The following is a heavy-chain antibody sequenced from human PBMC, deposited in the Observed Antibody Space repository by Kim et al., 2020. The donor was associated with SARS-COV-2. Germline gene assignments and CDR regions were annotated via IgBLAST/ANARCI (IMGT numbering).Heavy chain of an antibody. CDR1: GFTFSSYA. D-gene: IGHD3-3*01. J-gene: IGHJ5*02. Sequence: GGSLRLSCAASGFTFSSYAMHWVRQAPGKGLEWVAVIWYDGSNKYYADSVKGRFTISRDNSKNTLYLQMNSLRAEDTAVYYCAKGPSILEWLFCWFDPWGQGTLVTVSP. V-gene: IGHV3-33*06. CDR2: IWYDGSNK. CDR3: AKGPSILEWLFCWFDP.